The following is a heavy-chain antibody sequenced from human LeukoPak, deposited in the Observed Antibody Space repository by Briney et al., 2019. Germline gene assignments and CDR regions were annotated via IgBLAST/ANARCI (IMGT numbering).Heavy chain of an antibody. D-gene: IGHD6-6*01. V-gene: IGHV3-7*01. J-gene: IGHJ4*02. Sequence: GGSLRLSCAASGFTFSSYWMSWVRQTPGKGLEGVAYIKQDGSERYYVDSVKGRFTISRDNAKNSLYLQMNSLRAEDTAVYYCARDQYSSSYYFDYWGQGTLVTVSS. CDR3: ARDQYSSSYYFDY. CDR1: GFTFSSYW. CDR2: IKQDGSER.